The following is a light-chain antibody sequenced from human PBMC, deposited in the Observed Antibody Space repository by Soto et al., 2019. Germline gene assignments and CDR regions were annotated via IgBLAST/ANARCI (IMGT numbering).Light chain of an antibody. J-gene: IGKJ1*01. CDR1: QSVSNAY. Sequence: EIVLTQSPGTLSLSPRERDTLSCRASQSVSNAYLAWYQHKVGQSPRLLIYGASNRAPGIPDRFSGSGSGTDFTLTISRLEPEDFAVYYCQQYAASPRTFGQGTQVEVK. CDR2: GAS. CDR3: QQYAASPRT. V-gene: IGKV3-20*01.